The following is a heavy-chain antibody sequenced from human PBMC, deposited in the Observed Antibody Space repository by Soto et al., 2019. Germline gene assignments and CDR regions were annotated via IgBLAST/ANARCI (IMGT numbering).Heavy chain of an antibody. CDR1: GGAISSGGYY. CDR2: IYYSGST. D-gene: IGHD1-26*01. J-gene: IGHJ4*02. CDR3: ARGLKGAEFSFDY. Sequence: SETLSLTCTVSGGAISSGGYYWSWIRQHPGKGLEWIGYIYYSGSTYYNPSLKSRVTISVDTSKNQFSLKLSSVTAADTAVYYCARGLKGAEFSFDYWGQGTLVTVSS. V-gene: IGHV4-31*03.